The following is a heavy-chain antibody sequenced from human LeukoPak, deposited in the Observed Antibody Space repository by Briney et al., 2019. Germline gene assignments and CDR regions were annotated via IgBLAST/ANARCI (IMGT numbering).Heavy chain of an antibody. J-gene: IGHJ5*02. V-gene: IGHV4-4*07. Sequence: KSSETLSLTCTVSGASISSYYWSWIRQPPGKGLEWIGRISPSGTTHYNPSLGSRVTMSVDTSKNYFSLRLSSVTAADTAVYYCARDFYASGFYFWFDPWGQGILVTVSS. D-gene: IGHD2/OR15-2a*01. CDR2: ISPSGTT. CDR3: ARDFYASGFYFWFDP. CDR1: GASISSYY.